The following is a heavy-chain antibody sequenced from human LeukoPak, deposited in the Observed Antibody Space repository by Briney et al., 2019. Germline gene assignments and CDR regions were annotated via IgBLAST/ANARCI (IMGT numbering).Heavy chain of an antibody. D-gene: IGHD6-19*01. CDR3: AKDISGHDAFDI. CDR2: ISGSGGST. CDR1: GFTFSSYA. V-gene: IGHV3-23*01. J-gene: IGHJ3*02. Sequence: GGSLRLSCAASGFTFSSYAMSWVRQAPGKRLEWVSAISGSGGSTYYADSVKGRFTISRDNSKNTLYLQMNSLRAEDTAVYYCAKDISGHDAFDIWGQGTMVTVSS.